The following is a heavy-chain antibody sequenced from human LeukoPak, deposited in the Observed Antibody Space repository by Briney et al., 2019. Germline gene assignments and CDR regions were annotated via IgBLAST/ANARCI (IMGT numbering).Heavy chain of an antibody. Sequence: GGSLRLSCAVSGFPFSEAWMGWVRQAPGKGLEWVGRITSTTDGGTTDHAAPVRGRFTISRDDSKTTLYLQMNSLKPEDTAVYYCTTYLTTRGQGTLVTVST. V-gene: IGHV3-15*01. D-gene: IGHD4/OR15-4a*01. CDR2: ITSTTDGGTT. J-gene: IGHJ4*02. CDR1: GFPFSEAW. CDR3: TTYLTT.